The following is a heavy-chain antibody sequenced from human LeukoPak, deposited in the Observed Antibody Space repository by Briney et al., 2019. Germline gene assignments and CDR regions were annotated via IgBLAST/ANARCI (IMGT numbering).Heavy chain of an antibody. CDR3: ARGRPRAASEDFDY. J-gene: IGHJ4*02. V-gene: IGHV1-2*04. D-gene: IGHD6-13*01. CDR2: INPNSGVT. CDR1: EYTFATYN. Sequence: ASVKVSCKASEYTFATYNVHWVRQAPGQGLEWVGWINPNSGVTNFAQKFQGWVTMTRGTSIRTVYMELTRLKSDDTAVYFCARGRPRAASEDFDYWGQGTLVTVSS.